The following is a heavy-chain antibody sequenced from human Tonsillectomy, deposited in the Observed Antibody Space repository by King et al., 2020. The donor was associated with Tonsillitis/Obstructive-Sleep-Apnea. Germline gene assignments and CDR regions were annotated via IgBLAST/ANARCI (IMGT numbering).Heavy chain of an antibody. V-gene: IGHV3-48*02. CDR1: VLTLRDYN. D-gene: IGHD6-25*01. CDR2: IRSSINTI. J-gene: IGHJ4*02. Sequence: VQLVESGGGLVQPGGSLRLSCAASVLTLRDYNMNSVRQDPGKGLERVSNIRSSINTIYYADSVKGRFNISRDNAKNSLYLQMNSLRDEDTAVFYCAREKGSGFVDYWGQGTLVTVSS. CDR3: AREKGSGFVDY.